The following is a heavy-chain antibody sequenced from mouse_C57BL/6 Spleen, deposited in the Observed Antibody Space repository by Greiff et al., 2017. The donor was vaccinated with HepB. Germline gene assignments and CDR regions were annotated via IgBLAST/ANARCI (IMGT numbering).Heavy chain of an antibody. D-gene: IGHD1-1*01. V-gene: IGHV5-12*01. CDR2: ISNGGGST. CDR1: GFTFSDYY. J-gene: IGHJ2*01. CDR3: ARNYGSSYFDY. Sequence: EVKLMESGGGLVQPGGSLKLSCAASGFTFSDYYMYWVRQTPEKRLEWVAYISNGGGSTYYPDTVKGRFTISRDNAKNTLYLQMSRLKSEDTAMYYCARNYGSSYFDYWGQGTTLTVSS.